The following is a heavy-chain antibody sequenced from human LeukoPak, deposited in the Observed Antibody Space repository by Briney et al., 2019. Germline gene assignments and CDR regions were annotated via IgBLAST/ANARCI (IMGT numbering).Heavy chain of an antibody. CDR3: ATVYWQQLVPYYFDY. Sequence: ASVKFSCKVSGYTLTELSMHWVRQAPGKGLEWMGGFDPEDGETIYAQKFQGRVTMTEDTSTDPAYMALSTLRSEDTAVYYCATVYWQQLVPYYFDYWGQGTLVTVSS. V-gene: IGHV1-24*01. CDR1: GYTLTELS. J-gene: IGHJ4*02. D-gene: IGHD6-13*01. CDR2: FDPEDGET.